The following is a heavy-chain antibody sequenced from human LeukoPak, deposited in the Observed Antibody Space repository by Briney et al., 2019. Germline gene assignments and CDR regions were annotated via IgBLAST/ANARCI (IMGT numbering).Heavy chain of an antibody. CDR1: GGSISSYY. CDR3: ARFRLTSGSYIDY. J-gene: IGHJ4*02. Sequence: PSETLSLTCTVSGGSISSYYWSWIRQPPGKGLEWIGYIYYSGSTNYNPSLKNRVTISVDTSKNQFSLKLSSVTAADTAVYYCARFRLTSGSYIDYWGQGTLVTVSS. D-gene: IGHD1-26*01. CDR2: IYYSGST. V-gene: IGHV4-59*08.